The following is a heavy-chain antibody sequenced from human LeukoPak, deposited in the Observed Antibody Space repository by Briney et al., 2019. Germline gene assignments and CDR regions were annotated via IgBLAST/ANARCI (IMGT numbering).Heavy chain of an antibody. J-gene: IGHJ4*02. CDR3: ASGDYSSGWKLDY. Sequence: PGGDPRFPCAASEFPFCSYGLHRVRQAPPRELQGWAVIWHDGRYKYYEPSLKGRFTISRDNSKNQLYLQMNSLRAEDTAVYFCASGDYSSGWKLDYWGQGTLVTVSS. CDR1: EFPFCSYG. D-gene: IGHD6-19*01. CDR2: IWHDGRYK. V-gene: IGHV3-33*03.